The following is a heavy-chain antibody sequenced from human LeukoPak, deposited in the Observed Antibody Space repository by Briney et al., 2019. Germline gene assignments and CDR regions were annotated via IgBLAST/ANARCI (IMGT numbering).Heavy chain of an antibody. CDR2: ISGSGGST. D-gene: IGHD3-22*01. V-gene: IGHV3-23*01. Sequence: GGSLRLSCAASGFTFSSYAMSWVRQAPGKGREWVSAISGSGGSTYYADSVKCRFTISRDNSKNTLYLQMNSLRAEDTAVYYCVRDDDRPDNGLDYWGQGTLVTVSS. CDR3: VRDDDRPDNGLDY. CDR1: GFTFSSYA. J-gene: IGHJ4*02.